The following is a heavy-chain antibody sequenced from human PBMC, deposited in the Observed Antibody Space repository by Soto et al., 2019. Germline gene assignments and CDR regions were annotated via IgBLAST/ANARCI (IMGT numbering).Heavy chain of an antibody. J-gene: IGHJ4*02. CDR3: ARDRGYTYGFDF. D-gene: IGHD5-18*01. CDR2: ISSSSSTI. CDR1: GLTFTSYS. V-gene: IGHV3-48*02. Sequence: EVQLVESGGGLVQPGGSLRLSCAASGLTFTSYSMNWVRPAPGKGLEWVSFISSSSSTIYYADSVKGRFTISRDNAKILLYLQMNSLRDEDTAVYYCARDRGYTYGFDFWGQGALVTVSS.